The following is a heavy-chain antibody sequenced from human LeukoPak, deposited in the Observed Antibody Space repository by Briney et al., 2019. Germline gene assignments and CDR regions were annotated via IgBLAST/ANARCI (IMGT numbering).Heavy chain of an antibody. CDR2: IYTSGST. V-gene: IGHV4-61*02. J-gene: IGHJ4*02. CDR3: ARVYYDSSGYLILDY. D-gene: IGHD3-22*01. Sequence: SQTLSLTCTVSGGSISSGSYYWSWIRQPAGKGLEWIGRIYTSGSTNYNPSLKSRVTISVDTSKNQFSLKLSSVTAADTVVYYCARVYYDSSGYLILDYWGQGTLVTVSS. CDR1: GGSISSGSYY.